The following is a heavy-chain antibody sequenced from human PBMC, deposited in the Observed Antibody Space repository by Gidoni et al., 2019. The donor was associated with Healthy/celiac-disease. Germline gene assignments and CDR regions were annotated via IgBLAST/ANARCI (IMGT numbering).Heavy chain of an antibody. D-gene: IGHD6-19*01. J-gene: IGHJ3*02. V-gene: IGHV1-69*01. CDR3: ASRPSPIAVAATDAFDI. CDR1: GGTFSSYA. CDR2: IIPIFGTA. Sequence: QVQLVQSGAEVKKPGSSLKVSCKASGGTFSSYAISWVRQAPGQGLEWMGGIIPIFGTANYAQKFQGRVTITADESTSTAYMELSSLRSEDTAVYYCASRPSPIAVAATDAFDIWGQGTMVTVSS.